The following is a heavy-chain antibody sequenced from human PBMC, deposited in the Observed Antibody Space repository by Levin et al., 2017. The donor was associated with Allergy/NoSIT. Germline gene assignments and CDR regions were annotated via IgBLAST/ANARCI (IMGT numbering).Heavy chain of an antibody. CDR3: ARAYSSGWSNAFDI. D-gene: IGHD6-19*01. CDR2: INPNSGGT. J-gene: IGHJ3*02. CDR1: GYTFTGYY. Sequence: GESLKISCKASGYTFTGYYMHWVRQAPGQGLEWMGRINPNSGGTNYAQKFQGRVTMTRDTSISTAYMELSRLRSDDTAVYYCARAYSSGWSNAFDIWGQGTMVTVSS. V-gene: IGHV1-2*06.